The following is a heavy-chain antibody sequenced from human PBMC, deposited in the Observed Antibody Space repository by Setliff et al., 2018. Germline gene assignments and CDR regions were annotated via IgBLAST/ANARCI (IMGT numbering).Heavy chain of an antibody. CDR2: INTQTGYP. CDR3: ASVGAGFFPSGR. Sequence: RASVKVSCKASGYTLNNYAMNWVRQAPGQGFEWMGWINTQTGYPTYAQDFTGGLVFSLDTSVNTAYVEISSLKPEDTAVYYCASVGAGFFPSGRWGQGTLVTVSS. D-gene: IGHD3-3*01. J-gene: IGHJ4*02. CDR1: GYTLNNYA. V-gene: IGHV7-4-1*02.